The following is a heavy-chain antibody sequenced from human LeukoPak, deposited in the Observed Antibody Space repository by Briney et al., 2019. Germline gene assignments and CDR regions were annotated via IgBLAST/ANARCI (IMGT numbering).Heavy chain of an antibody. CDR2: INHSGST. D-gene: IGHD3-10*01. J-gene: IGHJ6*02. CDR1: GGSIRSFY. V-gene: IGHV4-34*01. CDR3: ARDDYYGSGSPVLGSGGMDV. Sequence: SETLSLTCTVSGGSIRSFYWSWIRQPPGKGLEWIGEINHSGSTNYNPSLKSRVTISVDTSKNQFSLKLSSVTAADTAVYYCARDDYYGSGSPVLGSGGMDVWGQGTTVTVSS.